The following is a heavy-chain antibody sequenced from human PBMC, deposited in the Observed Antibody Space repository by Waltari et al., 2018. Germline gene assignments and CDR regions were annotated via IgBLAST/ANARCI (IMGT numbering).Heavy chain of an antibody. CDR3: ARGGGDCIGGVCYKYYYYYGMDV. J-gene: IGHJ6*02. CDR2: INHSGST. D-gene: IGHD2-8*02. V-gene: IGHV4-34*01. Sequence: QVQLQQWGAGLLKPSETLSLTCAVYGGSFSGYYWSWIRQPPGKGLEWIGEINHSGSTNYNPSLKSRVTISVDTSKNQFSLKLSSVTAADTAVYYCARGGGDCIGGVCYKYYYYYGMDVWGQGTTVTVSS. CDR1: GGSFSGYY.